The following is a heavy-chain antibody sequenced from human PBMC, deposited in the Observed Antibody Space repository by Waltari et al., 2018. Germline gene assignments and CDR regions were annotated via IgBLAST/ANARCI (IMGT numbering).Heavy chain of an antibody. Sequence: QVQLVQSGAEVKKPGSSVKVSCKASGGTFSSYAISWVRQAPGQGLEWMGGIIPIFGTANYAQKFQGRVTITTDESTSTAYMELSGLRSEDTAVYYCATKNNSGSYSRNWYFDLWGRGTLVTVSS. V-gene: IGHV1-69*05. CDR1: GGTFSSYA. CDR3: ATKNNSGSYSRNWYFDL. D-gene: IGHD1-26*01. CDR2: IIPIFGTA. J-gene: IGHJ2*01.